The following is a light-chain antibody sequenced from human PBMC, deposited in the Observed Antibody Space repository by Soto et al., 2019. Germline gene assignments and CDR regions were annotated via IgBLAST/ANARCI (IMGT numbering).Light chain of an antibody. CDR1: NSDVGGYNY. Sequence: QSAPTQPPSVSGSPGQAGAPSFSGNNSDVGGYNYVSWYQQHPGKAPKLIIFDVNKRPSGVPDRFSGSKSGSTASLTISGLQAEDEADYYCCSYGGSFYVVGTGAKVTVL. CDR2: DVN. CDR3: CSYGGSFYV. J-gene: IGLJ1*01. V-gene: IGLV2-11*01.